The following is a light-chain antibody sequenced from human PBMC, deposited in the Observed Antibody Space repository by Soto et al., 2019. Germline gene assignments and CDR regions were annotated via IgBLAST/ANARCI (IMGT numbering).Light chain of an antibody. J-gene: IGKJ4*01. V-gene: IGKV3-11*01. CDR3: QQRKNWPPLT. CDR1: QSVEKY. CDR2: DTS. Sequence: EVVLTQSPATLSLSPGERAILSCRASQSVEKYLVWYQQKPDQAPRLLIYDTSNRATGIPARISGSGSEKNITLTISSIEAEDFAVCYCQQRKNWPPLTFGGGIKVE.